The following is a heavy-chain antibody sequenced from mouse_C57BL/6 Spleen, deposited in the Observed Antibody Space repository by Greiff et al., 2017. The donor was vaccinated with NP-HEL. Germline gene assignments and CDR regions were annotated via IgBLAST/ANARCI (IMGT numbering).Heavy chain of an antibody. V-gene: IGHV7-3*01. CDR2: IRNKANGYTT. D-gene: IGHD2-5*01. Sequence: EVKLQESGGGLVQPGGSLSLSCAASGFTFTDYYMSWVRQPPGKALEWLGFIRNKANGYTTEYSASVKGRFTISRDNSQSILYLQMNALRAVDSATYYCARWCDSNYFDYWGQGTTLTVSS. J-gene: IGHJ2*01. CDR3: ARWCDSNYFDY. CDR1: GFTFTDYY.